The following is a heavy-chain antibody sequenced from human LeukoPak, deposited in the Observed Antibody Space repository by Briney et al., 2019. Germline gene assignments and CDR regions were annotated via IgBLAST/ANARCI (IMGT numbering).Heavy chain of an antibody. J-gene: IGHJ4*02. D-gene: IGHD2-15*01. CDR3: ARGDDVVVVAATGFDY. V-gene: IGHV1-46*01. CDR2: INPSGGST. Sequence: ASVKVPCKASGYTFTSYYMHWVRQAPGQGLEWMGIINPSGGSTSYAQKFQGRVTMTRDMSTSTVYMELSSLRSEDTAVYYCARGDDVVVVAATGFDYWGQGTLVTVSS. CDR1: GYTFTSYY.